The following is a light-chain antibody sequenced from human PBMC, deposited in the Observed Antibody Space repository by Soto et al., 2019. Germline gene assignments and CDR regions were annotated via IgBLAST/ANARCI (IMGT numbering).Light chain of an antibody. V-gene: IGLV2-14*01. Sequence: QSVLTQPASVSGSPGQSITISCTGTSSDVGAYNYVSWYQQHPDKAPKLMIYDVSNRPSGVSNRFSGSKSGNTASLTISGLQAEDEADYYCSSFTSFTPWVFGTGTKLTVL. CDR2: DVS. CDR3: SSFTSFTPWV. J-gene: IGLJ1*01. CDR1: SSDVGAYNY.